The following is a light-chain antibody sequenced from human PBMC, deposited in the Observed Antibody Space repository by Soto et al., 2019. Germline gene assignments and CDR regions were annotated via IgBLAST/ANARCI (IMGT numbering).Light chain of an antibody. CDR2: GAS. V-gene: IGKV3-15*01. Sequence: DIVVTQSPATLSVSPGESVTLSCRASQSVSSNLAWYQQKPGQAPRLLIYGASTRATGIPARFSGGGSGTEFTLTISSLQSEDSVVYYCQQFNTWPRDTFGQGTKVEIK. CDR3: QQFNTWPRDT. CDR1: QSVSSN. J-gene: IGKJ1*01.